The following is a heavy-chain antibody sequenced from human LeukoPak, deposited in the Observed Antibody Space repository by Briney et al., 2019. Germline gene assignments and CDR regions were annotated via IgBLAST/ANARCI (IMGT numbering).Heavy chain of an antibody. CDR1: GFSLTAYA. CDR2: ITSNGVNT. D-gene: IGHD1-26*01. V-gene: IGHV3-64D*09. Sequence: GGSLRLSCSASGFSLTAYAMHWVRQAPGKGLEYVSAITSNGVNTYHIGSVKGRFTISRDISKNTLYLQMSGLRPEDTAIYYCVASPVGAADYWGQGILVTVSS. J-gene: IGHJ4*02. CDR3: VASPVGAADY.